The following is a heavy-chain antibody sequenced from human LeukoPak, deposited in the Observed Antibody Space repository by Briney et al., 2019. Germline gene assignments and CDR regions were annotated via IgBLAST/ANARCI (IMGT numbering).Heavy chain of an antibody. CDR2: MSYSGST. D-gene: IGHD3-10*01. J-gene: IGHJ6*03. Sequence: SETLSLTCTVSGGSISSSSYYWGWIRQPPGKGLEWIGSMSYSGSTYYNPSLKSRVTIAVDTSKTQFSLKLSSMTAADTAVYYCARFYTTSQYGSGYMDVWGKGTTVTVSS. CDR3: ARFYTTSQYGSGYMDV. CDR1: GGSISSSSYY. V-gene: IGHV4-39*01.